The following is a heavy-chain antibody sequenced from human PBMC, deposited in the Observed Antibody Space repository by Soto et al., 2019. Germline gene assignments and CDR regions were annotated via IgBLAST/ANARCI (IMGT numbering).Heavy chain of an antibody. D-gene: IGHD4-17*01. V-gene: IGHV4-30-2*01. J-gene: IGHJ4*02. CDR1: GGSISSGGYS. Sequence: QLQLQESGSGLVKPSQTLSLTCAVSGGSISSGGYSWSWIRQPPGKGLEWIGYIYHSGSTYYNPSLNSRVTISVDRSKNQFSLKLSSVTAADTAVYYCARAMTTVTTIDYWGQGTLVTVSS. CDR2: IYHSGST. CDR3: ARAMTTVTTIDY.